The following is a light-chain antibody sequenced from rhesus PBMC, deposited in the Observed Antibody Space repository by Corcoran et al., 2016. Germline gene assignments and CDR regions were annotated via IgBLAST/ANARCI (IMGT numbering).Light chain of an antibody. CDR3: QQGNSYLWT. V-gene: IGKV1-38*01. Sequence: DIQLTQSPSSLSASVGDRVTITCRASQGISSYLAWYQQKSGKAPKLLLYDASNLQSGVPSRFSGSGSGTEVTLTISSLQPEDVATYFCQQGNSYLWTFGQGTKVEIK. CDR1: QGISSY. J-gene: IGKJ1*01. CDR2: DAS.